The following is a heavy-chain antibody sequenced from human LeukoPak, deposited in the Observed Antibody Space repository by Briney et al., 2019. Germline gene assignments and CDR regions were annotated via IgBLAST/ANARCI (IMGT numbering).Heavy chain of an antibody. D-gene: IGHD4-17*01. V-gene: IGHV4-59*11. J-gene: IGHJ3*02. CDR1: GDSFSSHY. CDR2: ISYRGST. Sequence: PSETLSLTCTVSGDSFSSHYWTWMRQPPGKGLEWIGYISYRGSTNYNPSLKSRVTISMDTSKNQFSLKLSSVTAADTAVYYCARDLITVTKGFDIWGQGTMVSVSS. CDR3: ARDLITVTKGFDI.